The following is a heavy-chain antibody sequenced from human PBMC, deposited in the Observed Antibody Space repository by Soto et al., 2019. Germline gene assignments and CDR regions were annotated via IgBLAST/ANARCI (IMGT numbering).Heavy chain of an antibody. CDR2: INAGNGNT. Sequence: ASVKVSCKASVYTFTNYAMHWVRQAPGQRLEWMGWINAGNGNTEYSQKFQGRVTITRDTSARTAYVELTSLRSDDTAVYYCARAGYCSSTSCSDAFDIWGQGTLVTVSS. V-gene: IGHV1-3*01. J-gene: IGHJ3*02. D-gene: IGHD2-2*01. CDR3: ARAGYCSSTSCSDAFDI. CDR1: VYTFTNYA.